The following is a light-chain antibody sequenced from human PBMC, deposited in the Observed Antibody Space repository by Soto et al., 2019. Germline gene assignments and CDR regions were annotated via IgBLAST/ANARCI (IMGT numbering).Light chain of an antibody. CDR3: NSYGSGSTLV. CDR2: DVS. Sequence: QSALTQPPSVSGSPGQSITISCTGTASDIGGYNYVSWYQHHPGKAPKLIIHDVSNRPQGVSNRFSGSKSGNTASLTISGLQAEDEADYYRNSYGSGSTLVFGTGTKLPVL. J-gene: IGLJ1*01. CDR1: ASDIGGYNY. V-gene: IGLV2-14*03.